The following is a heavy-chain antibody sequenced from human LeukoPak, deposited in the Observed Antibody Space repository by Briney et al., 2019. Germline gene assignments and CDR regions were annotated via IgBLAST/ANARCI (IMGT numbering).Heavy chain of an antibody. CDR1: GLTVSSDY. D-gene: IGHD3-22*01. CDR2: IYSGGGT. V-gene: IGHV3-66*02. CDR3: AKDSYDRSGYYYYYFAY. Sequence: GGSLRLSCAASGLTVSSDYMSWVRQAPGKGLEWVSVIYSGGGTYYADSVKGRFTISRDNSKNTLYLQMNSLRAGDTAVYYCAKDSYDRSGYYYYYFAYWGQGTQVTVSS. J-gene: IGHJ4*02.